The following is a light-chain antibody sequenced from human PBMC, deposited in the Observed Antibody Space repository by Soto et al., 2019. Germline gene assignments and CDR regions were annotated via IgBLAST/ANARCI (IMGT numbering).Light chain of an antibody. Sequence: QSALTQPPSASGSPGQSVAISCTGTSSDVGGYNYVSWYQQHPGKAPKLMIYEANKRPSGVPDRFSGSKSGNTASLTVSGLQAEDEADYYCSSYTSSSTLVFGTGTKVTVL. CDR1: SSDVGGYNY. J-gene: IGLJ1*01. V-gene: IGLV2-8*01. CDR2: EAN. CDR3: SSYTSSSTLV.